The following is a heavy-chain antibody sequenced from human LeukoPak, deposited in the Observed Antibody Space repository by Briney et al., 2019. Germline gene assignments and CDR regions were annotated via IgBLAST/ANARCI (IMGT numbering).Heavy chain of an antibody. V-gene: IGHV1-46*04. Sequence: GASVKVSCKASGYTYTNYYMHWVRQAPGQGIDWMGIINPSGGSTSYAQKLQGRVTMTRDTSTSTVYMYLSSLRSEDTAVYYCARDSLYGVVDYWGQGTLVTVSS. CDR2: INPSGGST. CDR3: ARDSLYGVVDY. D-gene: IGHD4-17*01. CDR1: GYTYTNYY. J-gene: IGHJ4*02.